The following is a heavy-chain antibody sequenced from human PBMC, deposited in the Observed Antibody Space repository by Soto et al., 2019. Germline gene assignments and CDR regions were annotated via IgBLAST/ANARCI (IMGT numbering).Heavy chain of an antibody. V-gene: IGHV1-46*04. CDR1: GYTFTSYF. CDR2: INPSGGST. D-gene: IGHD3-22*01. CDR3: VKGEYYYDSSGYYPFDY. J-gene: IGHJ4*02. Sequence: ASVKVSCKASGYTFTSYFMHWVRQAAGQGLEWMGIINPSGGSTHYADSVKGRFTISRDNSKNTQYLQMSSLRADDTALYYCVKGEYYYDSSGYYPFDYWGQGTLVTVSS.